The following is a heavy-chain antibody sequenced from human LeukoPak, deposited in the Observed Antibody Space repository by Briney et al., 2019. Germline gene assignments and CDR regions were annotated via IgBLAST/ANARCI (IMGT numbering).Heavy chain of an antibody. CDR1: GFTFDDYT. Sequence: GGSLRLSCAASGFTFDDYTMYWVRQAPGKGLEWVSLISWDGGTTYYADSVKGRFTISRDNSKNSLYLQMNSLRIEDTALYYCAKEMVVSAALDYWGQGTLVTVSS. V-gene: IGHV3-43*01. J-gene: IGHJ4*02. CDR3: AKEMVVSAALDY. CDR2: ISWDGGTT. D-gene: IGHD2-15*01.